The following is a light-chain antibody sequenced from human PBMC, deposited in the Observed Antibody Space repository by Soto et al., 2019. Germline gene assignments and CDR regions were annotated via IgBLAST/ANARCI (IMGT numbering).Light chain of an antibody. V-gene: IGLV2-14*01. CDR3: SSYTSTSTLGI. Sequence: QSALTQPASVSGSPGQSITISCTGTSSDVGGYNYVSWYQHHPGKVPKLMIYEVSNWPSGVSNRFSGSKSGNTASLTISGLQAEDEADYYCSSYTSTSTLGIFGGGTKLTVL. CDR2: EVS. CDR1: SSDVGGYNY. J-gene: IGLJ2*01.